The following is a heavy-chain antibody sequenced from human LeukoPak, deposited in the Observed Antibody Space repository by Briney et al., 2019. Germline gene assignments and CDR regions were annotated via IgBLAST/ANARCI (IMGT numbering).Heavy chain of an antibody. V-gene: IGHV3-23*01. CDR2: ISGSGGST. CDR3: AAFYGHERNFDY. D-gene: IGHD4-17*01. Sequence: GGSLRLSCAVSGFTFSSYAMSWVRQAPEKGLEWVSAISGSGGSTYYADSVKGRFTISRDNSKNTLYLQMNSLRAEDTAVYYCAAFYGHERNFDYWGQGTLVTVSS. J-gene: IGHJ4*02. CDR1: GFTFSSYA.